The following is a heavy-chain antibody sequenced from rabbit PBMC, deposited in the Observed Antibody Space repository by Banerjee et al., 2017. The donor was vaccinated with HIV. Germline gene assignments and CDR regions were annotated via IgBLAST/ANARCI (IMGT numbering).Heavy chain of an antibody. CDR2: IYADSSGSA. Sequence: QEQLEESGGDLVKPEGSLTLTCTASGFTLSSYWICWVRQAPGKGLEWIACIYADSSGSAVYASWAKGRFTVSKTSSTTVTLEMTSLTAADTATYFCARTDTDSVYYSLWGPGTLVTVS. CDR3: ARTDTDSVYYSL. V-gene: IGHV1S45*01. D-gene: IGHD1-1*01. CDR1: GFTLSSYW. J-gene: IGHJ4*01.